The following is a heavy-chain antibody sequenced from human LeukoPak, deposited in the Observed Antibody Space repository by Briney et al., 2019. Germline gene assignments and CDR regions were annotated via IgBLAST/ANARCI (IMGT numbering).Heavy chain of an antibody. CDR3: ARGDTVAARPGRFDY. J-gene: IGHJ4*02. Sequence: SETLSLTCTVSGGSISSYYWSWIRQPPGKGLEWIGYIYYSGSTNYNPSLKSRVTISVDTSKNQFSLKLSSVTAADTAVYYCARGDTVAARPGRFDYWGQGTLVAVSS. V-gene: IGHV4-59*01. CDR1: GGSISSYY. D-gene: IGHD6-6*01. CDR2: IYYSGST.